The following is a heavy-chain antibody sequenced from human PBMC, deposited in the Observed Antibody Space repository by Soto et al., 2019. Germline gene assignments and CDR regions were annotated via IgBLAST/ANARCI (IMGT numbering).Heavy chain of an antibody. CDR2: ISDDGSNK. D-gene: IGHD3-10*01. CDR3: APWFGAFDY. Sequence: QVQLVESGGGVVQPGRSLRLSCAASGFTFSSYGMHWVRQAPGKGLEWVAVISDDGSNKYYADSVKGRFTISRDTSKNTLYLQMNSLRAEDTAVYYCAPWFGAFDYWGQGTLVTVSS. CDR1: GFTFSSYG. V-gene: IGHV3-30*03. J-gene: IGHJ4*02.